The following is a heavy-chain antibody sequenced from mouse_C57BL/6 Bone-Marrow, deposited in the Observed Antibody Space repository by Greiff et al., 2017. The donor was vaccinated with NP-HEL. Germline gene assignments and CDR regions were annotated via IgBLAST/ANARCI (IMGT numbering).Heavy chain of an antibody. D-gene: IGHD1-1*01. Sequence: QVQLQQPGAELVKPGASVKLSCKASGYTFTSYWMQWVKQRPGQGLEWIGEIDPSDSYTNYNQKFKGKATLTVDTSSSTAYMQLSSLTSEDSAGYFCARWVTTVVPMDYWGEGTSVTVSS. V-gene: IGHV1-50*01. J-gene: IGHJ4*01. CDR3: ARWVTTVVPMDY. CDR2: IDPSDSYT. CDR1: GYTFTSYW.